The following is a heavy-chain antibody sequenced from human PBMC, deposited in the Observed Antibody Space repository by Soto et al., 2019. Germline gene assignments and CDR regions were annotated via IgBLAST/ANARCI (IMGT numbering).Heavy chain of an antibody. CDR3: ARAPTYYYDSSGPKFDY. D-gene: IGHD3-22*01. V-gene: IGHV4-30-4*01. J-gene: IGHJ4*02. Sequence: QVQLQESGPGLVKPSQTLSLTCTVSGGSISSGDYYWSWIRQPPRKGLEWIGYIYYSGRTYYNPSLKSRVTISVDTSKNQFSLKLSSVTAADTAVYYCARAPTYYYDSSGPKFDYWGQGTLVTVSS. CDR2: IYYSGRT. CDR1: GGSISSGDYY.